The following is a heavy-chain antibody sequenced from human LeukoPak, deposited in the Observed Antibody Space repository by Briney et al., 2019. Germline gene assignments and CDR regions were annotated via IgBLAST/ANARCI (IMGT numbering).Heavy chain of an antibody. V-gene: IGHV4-39*01. CDR1: GGSISSSSYY. D-gene: IGHD3-10*01. CDR2: FYYSGST. J-gene: IGHJ4*02. Sequence: SGTLSLSCAVSGGSISSSSYYWGCTRPPPGQGLVSLVSFYYSGSTYYNPSLKSRVTISVDTSKNQFSLKLSSVTAADTAVYYCARLPARLLWFGPGDYWGQGTLVTVSS. CDR3: ARLPARLLWFGPGDY.